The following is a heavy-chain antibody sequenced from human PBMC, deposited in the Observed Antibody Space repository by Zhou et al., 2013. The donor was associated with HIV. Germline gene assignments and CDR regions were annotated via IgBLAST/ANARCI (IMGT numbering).Heavy chain of an antibody. D-gene: IGHD6-25*01. CDR1: GYSFTSYG. CDR2: ISSYRGHT. V-gene: IGHV1-18*01. Sequence: QGLLVQSGPEVKKPGASVKVSCEASGYSFTSYGISWVRQAPGQGLEWMGWISSYRGHTNYAQKLQGRVSVTTDTSTNTAYMELRSLRSDDTAVYYCARALSATWIGGGFFYMDVWGKGTTVTVS. CDR3: ARALSATWIGGGFFYMDV. J-gene: IGHJ6*03.